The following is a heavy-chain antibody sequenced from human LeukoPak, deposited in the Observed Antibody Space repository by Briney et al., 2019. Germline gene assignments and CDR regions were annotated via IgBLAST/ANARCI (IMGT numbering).Heavy chain of an antibody. CDR2: MNPNSGNT. Sequence: EASVKVSCKASGYTFTSYGISWVRQAPGQGLEWVGWMNPNSGNTGYAQKFQGRVTMTGNTSISTAYMELSSLRSEDTAVYYCARGQRGYSGYDDYYFDYWGQGTLVTVSS. J-gene: IGHJ4*02. D-gene: IGHD5-12*01. CDR1: GYTFTSYG. CDR3: ARGQRGYSGYDDYYFDY. V-gene: IGHV1-8*02.